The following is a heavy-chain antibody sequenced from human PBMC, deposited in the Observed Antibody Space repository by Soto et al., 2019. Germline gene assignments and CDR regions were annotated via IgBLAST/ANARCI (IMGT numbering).Heavy chain of an antibody. J-gene: IGHJ6*03. CDR2: IYYSGST. CDR3: ARHNGGWYFSYYYYYYMDV. D-gene: IGHD6-19*01. V-gene: IGHV4-39*01. Sequence: SETLSLTCTVSGGSISSSSYYWGWIRQPPGKGLEWIGSIYYSGSTYYNPSLKSRVTISVDTSKNQFSLKLSSVTAADTAVYYCARHNGGWYFSYYYYYYMDVWGKGTTVTVSS. CDR1: GGSISSSSYY.